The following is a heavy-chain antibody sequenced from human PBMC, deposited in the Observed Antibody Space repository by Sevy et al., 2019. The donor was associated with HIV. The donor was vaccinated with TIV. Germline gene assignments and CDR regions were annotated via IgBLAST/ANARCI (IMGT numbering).Heavy chain of an antibody. D-gene: IGHD5-18*01. CDR1: GFTFSNYI. V-gene: IGHV3-21*01. Sequence: GGSLRLSCAASGFTFSNYIIIWVRQAPGKGLEWVSSISNSGTYIYYADSVKGRFTISRDNAKNSLYLQMNSLRAEDTAVYYCARYEEDTTLVNAFDIWGQGTMVTVSS. CDR2: ISNSGTYI. J-gene: IGHJ3*02. CDR3: ARYEEDTTLVNAFDI.